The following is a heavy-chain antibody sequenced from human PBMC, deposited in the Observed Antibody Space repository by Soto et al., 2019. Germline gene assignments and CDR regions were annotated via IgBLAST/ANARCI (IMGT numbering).Heavy chain of an antibody. CDR1: GGSISSGGYS. V-gene: IGHV4-30-2*01. CDR2: IYHSGST. J-gene: IGHJ5*02. Sequence: QLQLQESGSGLVKPSQTLSLTCAVPGGSISSGGYSWSWIRQPPGKGLEWIGYIYHSGSTYYNPSVESRITISVDRSKNQFSLRLSSVTAADTAVYFCARVPYPWGQGTLVTVSS. CDR3: ARVPYP.